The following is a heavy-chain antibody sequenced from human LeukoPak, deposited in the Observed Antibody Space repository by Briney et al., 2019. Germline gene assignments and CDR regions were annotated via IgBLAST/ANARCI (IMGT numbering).Heavy chain of an antibody. V-gene: IGHV3-7*01. D-gene: IGHD1-26*01. CDR2: IKQDGTER. CDR1: GFTFTTYW. Sequence: PGGSLRLSCAASGFTFTTYWMSWVRQAPGKGLEWVANIKQDGTERYYVDSVKGRFTISRDNAKNSLYLQMNSLRAEDTAVYYCAREKRYSGSYRYFDYWGQGTLVTVSS. CDR3: AREKRYSGSYRYFDY. J-gene: IGHJ4*02.